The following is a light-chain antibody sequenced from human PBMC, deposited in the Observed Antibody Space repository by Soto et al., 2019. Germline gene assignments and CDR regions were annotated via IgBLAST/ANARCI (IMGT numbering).Light chain of an antibody. J-gene: IGKJ1*01. CDR3: QQSYNTPQT. Sequence: DIQMTQSPSSLSASVGDRVTITCRASQSISSYLNWYQQKPGKAPKLLIYAASSLQSGVPSRFSGSGSGTAFTLTISSLQPEDFATYYCQQSYNTPQTFGQGTKVEIK. CDR1: QSISSY. V-gene: IGKV1-39*01. CDR2: AAS.